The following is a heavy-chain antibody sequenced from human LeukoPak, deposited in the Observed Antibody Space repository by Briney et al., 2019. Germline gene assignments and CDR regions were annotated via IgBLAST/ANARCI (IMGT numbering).Heavy chain of an antibody. J-gene: IGHJ6*02. CDR1: GYSFSSYW. V-gene: IGHV5-51*01. D-gene: IGHD6-19*01. CDR2: IYPGDSDT. Sequence: GESLKISCKASGYSFSSYWIGWVRQMPEKGLEWMGTIYPGDSDTKYSPSFQGQVTISADKSISTAYLQWSSLKASDTAMYYCATRRGLADPGAMDVWGQGTTVTVSS. CDR3: ATRRGLADPGAMDV.